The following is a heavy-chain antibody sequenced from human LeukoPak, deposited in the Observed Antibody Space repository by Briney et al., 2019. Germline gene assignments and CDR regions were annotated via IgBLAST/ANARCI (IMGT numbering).Heavy chain of an antibody. J-gene: IGHJ1*01. Sequence: VSGPTLVNPTQTLTLTCTFSGFSLSTSGVGVGWIRQPPGKALEWLALIYWNDDKRYSPSLKSRLTITKDTSKNQVVLTMTNMDPVDTATYYCAQPGIAAAGTKNKLGIPYFQHWGQGTLVTVSS. CDR3: AQPGIAAAGTKNKLGIPYFQH. CDR1: GFSLSTSGVG. V-gene: IGHV2-5*01. D-gene: IGHD6-13*01. CDR2: IYWNDDK.